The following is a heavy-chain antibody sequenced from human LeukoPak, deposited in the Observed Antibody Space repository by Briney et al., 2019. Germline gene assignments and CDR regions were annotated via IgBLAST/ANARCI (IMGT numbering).Heavy chain of an antibody. CDR2: MSYSGST. D-gene: IGHD1-26*01. CDR1: GGSISRHY. CDR3: ARGDIYGRFDY. Sequence: SETLTLTCTVSGGSISRHYWSWIRQPPPKELEWIGYMSYSGSTNYNPSLKSRVTISVDTSKNQFSLKLSSVTAADTAVYYCARGDIYGRFDYWGQGTLVTVSS. V-gene: IGHV4-59*11. J-gene: IGHJ4*02.